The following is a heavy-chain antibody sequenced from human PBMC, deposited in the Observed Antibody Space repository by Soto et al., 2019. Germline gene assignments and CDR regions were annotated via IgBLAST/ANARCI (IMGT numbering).Heavy chain of an antibody. D-gene: IGHD3-3*01. CDR1: GGSFGKSA. V-gene: IGHV1-69*13. Sequence: GASVKVSGKGSGGSFGKSAIDWVRQTPGQGLEWLGGFIPVYRTLNYAQKFQGRVTITADESTGTAYMTLSSLASDDTAVYYCATGVIWIGYFTVDSWGQGTRVTVSS. CDR3: ATGVIWIGYFTVDS. CDR2: FIPVYRTL. J-gene: IGHJ4*02.